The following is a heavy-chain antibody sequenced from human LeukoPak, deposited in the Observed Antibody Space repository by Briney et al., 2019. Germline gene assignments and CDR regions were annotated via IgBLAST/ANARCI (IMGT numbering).Heavy chain of an antibody. CDR1: GFTFSSYW. D-gene: IGHD6-13*01. Sequence: PGGSLRLSCAASGFTFSSYWMSWVRQAPGKGLEWVANIKQDGSEKYYVDSVKGRFTISRDNAKNSLYLQMNSLRAEDTAVYYCARVSSSWYYYYMDVWGKGTTVTVSS. V-gene: IGHV3-7*01. J-gene: IGHJ6*03. CDR3: ARVSSSWYYYYMDV. CDR2: IKQDGSEK.